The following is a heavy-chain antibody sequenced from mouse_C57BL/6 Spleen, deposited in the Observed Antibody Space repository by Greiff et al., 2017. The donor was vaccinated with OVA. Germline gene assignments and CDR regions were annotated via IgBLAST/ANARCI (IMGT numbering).Heavy chain of an antibody. V-gene: IGHV1-47*01. D-gene: IGHD2-4*01. CDR2: FHPYNDDT. CDR3: ARRGLRGGYYAMDY. CDR1: GYTFTTYP. J-gene: IGHJ4*01. Sequence: VKLVESGAELVKPGASVKMSCKASGYTFTTYPIEWMKQNHGKSLEWIGNFHPYNDDTKYNEKFKGKATLTVEKSSSTVYLELSRLTSDDSAVYYCARRGLRGGYYAMDYWGQGTSVTVSS.